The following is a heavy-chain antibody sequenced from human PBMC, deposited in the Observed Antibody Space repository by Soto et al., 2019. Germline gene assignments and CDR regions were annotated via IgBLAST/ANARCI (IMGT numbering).Heavy chain of an antibody. D-gene: IGHD3-22*01. J-gene: IGHJ6*02. CDR1: GFTFSSYA. V-gene: IGHV3-30-3*01. CDR3: EREPYTNYYDSRLYYYGMDV. CDR2: ISYDGSNK. Sequence: GGSLRLSCAASGFTFSSYAMHWVRQAPGKGLGWVAVISYDGSNKYYADSVKGRFTISRENSKNTLYLQMNSLRAEDTAVYYCEREPYTNYYDSRLYYYGMDVWGQGTTVTVSS.